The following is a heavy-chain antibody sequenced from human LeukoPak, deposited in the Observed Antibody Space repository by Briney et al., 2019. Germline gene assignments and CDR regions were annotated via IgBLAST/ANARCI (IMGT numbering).Heavy chain of an antibody. J-gene: IGHJ1*01. Sequence: TGGSLRLSCAASGFTFSDHYMNWVRQAPGKGLEWVAHINPDGRDTYYVDSVKGRFTISRDNAQNSMYLQMNSLRVEDTAVYYCTSWGDTTAEYFQRWGQGTLVTVSS. CDR1: GFTFSDHY. D-gene: IGHD2-21*02. CDR2: INPDGRDT. V-gene: IGHV3-7*01. CDR3: TSWGDTTAEYFQR.